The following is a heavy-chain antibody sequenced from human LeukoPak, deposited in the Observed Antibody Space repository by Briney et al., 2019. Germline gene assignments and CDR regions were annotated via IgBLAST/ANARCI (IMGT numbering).Heavy chain of an antibody. Sequence: SQTLSLTCTVSGGSISSGGYYWSWIRQPPGKGLEWIGRIYTSGSTNYNPSLKSRVTMSVDTSKNQFSLKLSSVTAADTAVYYCARPWYYDFWSGYYTGKAFDIWGQGTMVTVSS. CDR2: IYTSGST. CDR3: ARPWYYDFWSGYYTGKAFDI. CDR1: GGSISSGGYY. D-gene: IGHD3-3*01. J-gene: IGHJ3*02. V-gene: IGHV4-61*02.